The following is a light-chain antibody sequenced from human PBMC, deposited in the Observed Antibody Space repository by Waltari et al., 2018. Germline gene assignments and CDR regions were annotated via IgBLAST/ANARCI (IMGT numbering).Light chain of an antibody. CDR3: SSYAGSNKLI. CDR1: SSDIGAYKY. V-gene: IGLV2-8*01. CDR2: EVD. Sequence: QSALTQPPSASGSPGQTVIISCTGTSSDIGAYKYVYWYQQIPGRAPALIIYEVDRRPPGVPDRFSGSKSGNTASLTVSGLQTEDEGDYYCSSYAGSNKLIFGGVTKLTVL. J-gene: IGLJ2*01.